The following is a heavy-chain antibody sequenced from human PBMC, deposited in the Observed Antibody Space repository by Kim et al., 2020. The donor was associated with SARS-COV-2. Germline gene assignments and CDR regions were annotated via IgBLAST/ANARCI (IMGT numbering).Heavy chain of an antibody. V-gene: IGHV4-39*01. CDR1: GGSISSSSYY. Sequence: SETLSLTCTVSGGSISSSSYYWGWIRQPPGKGLEWIGSIYYSGSTYYNPSLKSRVTISVDTSKNQFSLKLSSVTAADTAVYYCARHHSGRHDFWSGPPRDYYFDYWGQGTLVTVSS. J-gene: IGHJ4*02. CDR3: ARHHSGRHDFWSGPPRDYYFDY. D-gene: IGHD3-3*01. CDR2: IYYSGST.